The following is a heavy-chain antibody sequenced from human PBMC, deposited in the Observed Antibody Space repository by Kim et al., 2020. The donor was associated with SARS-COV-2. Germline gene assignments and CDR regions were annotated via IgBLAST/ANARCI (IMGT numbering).Heavy chain of an antibody. CDR1: GYTFTSYD. Sequence: ASVKVSCKASGYTFTSYDINWVRQATGQGLEWMGWMNPNIGNTGYAQKFQGRVTMTRNTSISTAYMELSSLRSEDTAVYYCARAAGPPLYNWFDPWGQGTLVTVSS. CDR3: ARAAGPPLYNWFDP. J-gene: IGHJ5*02. V-gene: IGHV1-8*01. CDR2: MNPNIGNT. D-gene: IGHD6-13*01.